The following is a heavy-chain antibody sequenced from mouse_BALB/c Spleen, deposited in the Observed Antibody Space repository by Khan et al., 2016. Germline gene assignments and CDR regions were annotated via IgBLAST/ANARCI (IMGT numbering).Heavy chain of an antibody. D-gene: IGHD1-1*01. J-gene: IGHJ4*01. CDR2: ISSGGSYT. V-gene: IGHV5-6*01. Sequence: EVELVESGGDLVKPGGSLNLSCAASGFTFSNYAMSWVRQTPDKRLEWVATISSGGSYTYYPDSVKGRFTISRDNAKNTLYLQMSSLKSEVTATYYCAVQLDGSCCDDAMGYWGQGTSVTVSS. CDR1: GFTFSNYA. CDR3: AVQLDGSCCDDAMGY.